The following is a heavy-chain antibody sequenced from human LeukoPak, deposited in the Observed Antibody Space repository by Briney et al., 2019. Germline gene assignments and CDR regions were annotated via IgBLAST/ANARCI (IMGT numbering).Heavy chain of an antibody. CDR1: GGSISSYY. V-gene: IGHV4-59*01. CDR2: IYYSRRT. D-gene: IGHD3-22*01. Sequence: SETLSLTCTVSGGSISSYYWSWIRQPPGKGLGWIGYIYYSRRTNYNPSLKSRVTISVDTSKTQFSLKLSSVTAADTAVYYCARSKYYYDSSGYLSYWGQGTLVTVSS. J-gene: IGHJ4*02. CDR3: ARSKYYYDSSGYLSY.